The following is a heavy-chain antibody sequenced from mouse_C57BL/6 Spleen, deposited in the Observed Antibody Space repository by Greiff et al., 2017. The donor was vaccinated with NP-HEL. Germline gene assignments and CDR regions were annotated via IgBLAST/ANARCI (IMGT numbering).Heavy chain of an antibody. CDR1: GFSLTSYG. Sequence: VQLKESGPGLVQPSQSLSITCTVSGFSLTSYGVHWVRQSPGKGLEWLGVIWSGGSTDYNAAFISRLSISKDNSKSQVFFKMNSLQADDTAIYYCARNPHYYGSSDYFDYWGQGTTLTVSS. CDR2: IWSGGST. J-gene: IGHJ2*01. D-gene: IGHD1-1*01. CDR3: ARNPHYYGSSDYFDY. V-gene: IGHV2-2*01.